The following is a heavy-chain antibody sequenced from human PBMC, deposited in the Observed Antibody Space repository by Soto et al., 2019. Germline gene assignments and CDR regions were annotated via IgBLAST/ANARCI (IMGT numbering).Heavy chain of an antibody. CDR2: IRSSGSPI. J-gene: IGHJ6*02. V-gene: IGHV3-48*03. CDR1: EFIFSSYE. CDR3: ATEGPFYGLDV. Sequence: PGGSLRLSCAASEFIFSSYEMNWVRQATGKGLEWVSYIRSSGSPIYYADSVKGRFTISRDNAKNSLYLQMNSLRAEDTAVYYCATEGPFYGLDVWGQGTTVTVSS.